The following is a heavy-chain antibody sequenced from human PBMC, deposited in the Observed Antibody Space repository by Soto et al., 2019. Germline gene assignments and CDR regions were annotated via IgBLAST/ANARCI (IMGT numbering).Heavy chain of an antibody. D-gene: IGHD6-13*01. V-gene: IGHV3-15*01. Sequence: GGSLRLSCAASGFTFSNAWMSWVRQAPGKGLEWVGRIKSKTDGGTTDYAAPVKGRFTISRDDSKNTLYLQMNSLKTEASAVYYCAARWVPAFDYWGQGTLVTVSS. CDR2: IKSKTDGGTT. CDR1: GFTFSNAW. J-gene: IGHJ4*02. CDR3: AARWVPAFDY.